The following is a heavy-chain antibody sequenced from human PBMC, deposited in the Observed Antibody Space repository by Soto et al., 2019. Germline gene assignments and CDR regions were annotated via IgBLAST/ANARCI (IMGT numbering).Heavy chain of an antibody. CDR1: GFTFSSCA. CDR2: INWNGGST. J-gene: IGHJ4*02. Sequence: PGGSLRLSCSASGFTFSSCAMNWVRQAPGKGLEWVSGINWNGGSTGYADSVKGRFTISRDNAKNSLYLQMNSLRAEDTAVYYCARESYYYDTSGYRYWGQGTLVTVSS. V-gene: IGHV3-20*04. CDR3: ARESYYYDTSGYRY. D-gene: IGHD3-22*01.